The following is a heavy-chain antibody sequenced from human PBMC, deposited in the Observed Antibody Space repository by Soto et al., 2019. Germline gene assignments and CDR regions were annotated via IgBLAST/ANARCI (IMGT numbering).Heavy chain of an antibody. D-gene: IGHD3-10*01. CDR3: ARRRFGEVI. J-gene: IGHJ4*02. Sequence: TSETLSLTCTVSGGSLSSSSYYWGWIRQPPGKGLEWIGSIYYSGSTYYNPSLKSRVTISVDTSKNQFSLKLSSVTAADTAVYYCARRRFGEVIWGRGTLVTVSS. CDR1: GGSLSSSSYY. CDR2: IYYSGST. V-gene: IGHV4-39*01.